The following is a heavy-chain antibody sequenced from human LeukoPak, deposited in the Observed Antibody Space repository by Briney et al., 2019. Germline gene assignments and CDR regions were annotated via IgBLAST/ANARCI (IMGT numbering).Heavy chain of an antibody. CDR1: GYSISSGYY. J-gene: IGHJ4*02. D-gene: IGHD1-1*01. CDR3: AREGPTSFSDY. V-gene: IGHV4-38-2*02. Sequence: SETLSLTCTVSGYSISSGYYWGWIRQPPGNGLEWIGSIYHSGSTYYNPSLKSRVTISVDTSKNQFSLKLSSVTAADTAVYYCAREGPTSFSDYWGQGTLVTVSS. CDR2: IYHSGST.